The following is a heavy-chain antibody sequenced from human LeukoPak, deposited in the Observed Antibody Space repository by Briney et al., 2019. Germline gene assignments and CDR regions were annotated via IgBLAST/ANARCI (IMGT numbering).Heavy chain of an antibody. Sequence: PSETLSLTCTVSGGSISSSSYYWGWIRQPPGKGLEWIGSIYYSGSTYYNPSLTSRVTISVDTSKNQFSLKLSSVTAADTAVYYCARLSNWGFAFDIWGQGTMVTVSS. CDR3: ARLSNWGFAFDI. CDR2: IYYSGST. D-gene: IGHD7-27*01. V-gene: IGHV4-39*01. J-gene: IGHJ3*02. CDR1: GGSISSSSYY.